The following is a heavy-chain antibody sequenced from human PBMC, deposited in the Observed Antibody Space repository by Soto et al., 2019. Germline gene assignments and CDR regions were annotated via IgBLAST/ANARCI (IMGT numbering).Heavy chain of an antibody. J-gene: IGHJ5*02. Sequence: PGGSLRLSCAASGFTFSSYAMSWVRQAPGKGLEWLSYISSSSSTIYYADSVKGRFTISRDNAKNSLYLQMNSLRAEDTAVYYCEREGSRWYSLKWFDPWGQGTLVTVSS. D-gene: IGHD2-21*01. CDR1: GFTFSSYA. CDR2: ISSSSSTI. V-gene: IGHV3-48*01. CDR3: EREGSRWYSLKWFDP.